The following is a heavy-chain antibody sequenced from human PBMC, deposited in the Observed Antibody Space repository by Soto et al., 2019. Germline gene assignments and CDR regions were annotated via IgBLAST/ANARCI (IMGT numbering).Heavy chain of an antibody. J-gene: IGHJ6*02. Sequence: SETLSLTCAVYGGSFSGYYWSWIRQPPGKGLEWIGEINHSGSTNYNPSLKSRVTISVDTSKNQFSLKLSSVTAADTAVYYCARGPIVVVPAMSRLYYYYGMDVSGQATTVTVSS. D-gene: IGHD2-2*01. CDR3: ARGPIVVVPAMSRLYYYYGMDV. V-gene: IGHV4-34*01. CDR2: INHSGST. CDR1: GGSFSGYY.